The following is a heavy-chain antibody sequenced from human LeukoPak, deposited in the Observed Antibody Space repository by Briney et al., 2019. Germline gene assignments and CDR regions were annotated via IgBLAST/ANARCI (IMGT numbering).Heavy chain of an antibody. J-gene: IGHJ4*02. Sequence: PGGSLRLSCAASGFTFSNYNMNWVRQAPGKGLEWVSYISGSSAPIYYADSVKGRFTISRDNAKNSLYLQMNSLRDEDTAVYYCARTRQGLDYWGQGTLVTVSS. CDR3: ARTRQGLDY. CDR2: ISGSSAPI. V-gene: IGHV3-48*02. CDR1: GFTFSNYN.